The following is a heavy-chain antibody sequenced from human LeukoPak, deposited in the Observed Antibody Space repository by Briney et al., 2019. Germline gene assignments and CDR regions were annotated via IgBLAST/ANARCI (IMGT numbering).Heavy chain of an antibody. CDR2: IYYSGST. CDR1: GGSISSGDYY. D-gene: IGHD2-21*01. V-gene: IGHV4-30-4*01. Sequence: PSETLSLTCTVSGGSISSGDYYWGWIRQPPGKGLEWIGYIYYSGSTYYNPSLKSRVTISVDTSKNQFSLKLSSVTAADTAVYYCARGIRGSGDPAFDIWGQGTMVTVSS. J-gene: IGHJ3*02. CDR3: ARGIRGSGDPAFDI.